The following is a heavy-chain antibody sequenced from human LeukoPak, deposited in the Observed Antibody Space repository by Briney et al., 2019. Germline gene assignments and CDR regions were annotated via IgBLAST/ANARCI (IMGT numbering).Heavy chain of an antibody. V-gene: IGHV1-18*01. D-gene: IGHD3-10*01. Sequence: ASVKVSCKASGYTFTNYGISWLRQARGQGLEWMAWISAYNGNTNYAPEFQGRVAMTTDTPTSTAYMELRSLRSDDTAVYYCARDPVITMVRGVIMNYFDYWGQGTLVTVSS. CDR1: GYTFTNYG. J-gene: IGHJ4*02. CDR2: ISAYNGNT. CDR3: ARDPVITMVRGVIMNYFDY.